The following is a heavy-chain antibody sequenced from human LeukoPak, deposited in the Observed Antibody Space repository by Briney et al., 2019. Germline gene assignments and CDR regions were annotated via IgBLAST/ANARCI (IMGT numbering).Heavy chain of an antibody. CDR1: GGSISSYY. Sequence: SETLSLTCTVSGGSISSYYWSWIRQPPGKGLEWIGYIYYSGSTNYNPSLKSRVIISVDTSKTQFSLKLSSVPAADTAVYYCARGPPYYYDSSGYPPYWFDPWGQGTLVTVSS. D-gene: IGHD3-22*01. J-gene: IGHJ5*02. V-gene: IGHV4-59*01. CDR3: ARGPPYYYDSSGYPPYWFDP. CDR2: IYYSGST.